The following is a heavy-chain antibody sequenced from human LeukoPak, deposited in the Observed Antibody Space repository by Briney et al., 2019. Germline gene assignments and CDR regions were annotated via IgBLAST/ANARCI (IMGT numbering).Heavy chain of an antibody. D-gene: IGHD3-16*01. CDR3: VRGGGLFDY. Sequence: GGSLRLSCAASGCTFSGSWMNWVRQPPGKGLEWVAHIKQDGSEEHYVDSVKGRFAIYRDNAKNSLSLQMNSLRPGDLAVYYCVRGGGLFDYWGQGTLVTVSS. CDR1: GCTFSGSW. J-gene: IGHJ4*02. V-gene: IGHV3-7*04. CDR2: IKQDGSEE.